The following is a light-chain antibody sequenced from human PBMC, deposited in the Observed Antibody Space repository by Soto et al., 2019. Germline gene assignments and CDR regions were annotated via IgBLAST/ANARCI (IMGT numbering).Light chain of an antibody. CDR3: QQYNTYSQYT. CDR1: QSISSW. J-gene: IGKJ2*01. CDR2: DAS. Sequence: DIPMTQSPSTLSASVGDRVTITCRASQSISSWLAWYQQKPGKAPKLLIYDASSLESGVPSRFSGSGFGTEFTLTISSLQPDDFATYYCQQYNTYSQYTFVQGTKLEIK. V-gene: IGKV1-5*01.